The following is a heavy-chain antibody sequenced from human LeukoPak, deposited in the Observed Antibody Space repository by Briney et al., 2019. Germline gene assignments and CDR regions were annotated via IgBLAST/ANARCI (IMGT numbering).Heavy chain of an antibody. D-gene: IGHD6-25*01. V-gene: IGHV3-23*01. Sequence: GSLRLSCAVSGFTFSSYAVSWVRQAPEKGLEWVSTISANGGSTYYADSVKGRFTISRDNSKNTLYLQMNSLRAEDTAVYFCAKASSSGWHTEYFQRWGQGTLVTVSS. J-gene: IGHJ1*01. CDR1: GFTFSSYA. CDR3: AKASSSGWHTEYFQR. CDR2: ISANGGST.